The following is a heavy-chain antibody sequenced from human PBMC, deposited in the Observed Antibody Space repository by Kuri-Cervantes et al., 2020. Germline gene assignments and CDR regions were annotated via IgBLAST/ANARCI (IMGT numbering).Heavy chain of an antibody. V-gene: IGHV3-30*07. CDR2: ITYDGSNK. CDR1: GFPFSSYA. J-gene: IGHJ4*02. Sequence: GESLKISCAASGFPFSSYAMHWVRQAPGKGLEWVAVITYDGSNKYYADSVKGRFTISRDNSKNTLFLQMNSLRAEDTAVYYCARETKNYYDSSGYYFHWGQGTLVTVSS. CDR3: ARETKNYYDSSGYYFH. D-gene: IGHD3-22*01.